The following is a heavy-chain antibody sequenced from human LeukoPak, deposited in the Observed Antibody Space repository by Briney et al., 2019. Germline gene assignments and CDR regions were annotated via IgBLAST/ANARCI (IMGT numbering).Heavy chain of an antibody. J-gene: IGHJ4*02. Sequence: GGSLRLSCAASGFTFSSYAMHWVRQAPGKGLEWVAVISYDGSNKYYADSVKGRSTISRDNSKNTLYLQMNSLRAEDTAVYYCARELGTGPFDYWGQGTLVTVSS. CDR1: GFTFSSYA. CDR3: ARELGTGPFDY. D-gene: IGHD1-1*01. CDR2: ISYDGSNK. V-gene: IGHV3-30*04.